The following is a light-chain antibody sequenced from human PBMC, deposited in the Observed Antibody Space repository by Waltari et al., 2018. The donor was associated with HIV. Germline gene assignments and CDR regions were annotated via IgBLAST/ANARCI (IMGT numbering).Light chain of an antibody. V-gene: IGKV1-9*01. J-gene: IGKJ1*01. CDR3: QQVNIYPPT. CDR1: QGIISY. CDR2: AAS. Sequence: DIQLTQSPSFLSASVGDRVTITCRASQGIISYLAWYQHKPGKAPKLMIYAASTLHSGVPSRCSGSGSGTEFTLTISSLQSEDFATYYCQQVNIYPPTFGQGTKVEIK.